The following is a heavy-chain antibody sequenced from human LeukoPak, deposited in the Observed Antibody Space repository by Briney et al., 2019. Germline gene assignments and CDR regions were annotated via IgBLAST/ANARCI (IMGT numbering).Heavy chain of an antibody. D-gene: IGHD2-21*01. V-gene: IGHV4-39*01. CDR2: IYYSGST. CDR1: GYSISSSYY. J-gene: IGHJ4*02. Sequence: SETLSLTCTVSGYSISSSYYWGWIRQPPGKGLEWIGSIYYSGSTYYNPSLKSRVTISVDTSKNQFSLKLSSVTAADTALYYCTRQEEVLCYFDYWGQGTLVTVSS. CDR3: TRQEEVLCYFDY.